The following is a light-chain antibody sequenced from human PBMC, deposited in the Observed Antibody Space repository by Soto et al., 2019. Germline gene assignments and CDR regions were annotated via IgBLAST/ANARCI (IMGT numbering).Light chain of an antibody. CDR3: QQYGSSPRT. J-gene: IGKJ1*01. CDR1: QSVSNF. V-gene: IGKV3-20*01. CDR2: GAS. Sequence: EIVLTQSPATLSLSPGERATLSCRASQSVSNFLAWYQQIPGQAPSLLIYGASTRAAGIPDRFSGSGSGTDFTLTISRLEPEDFAVYYCQQYGSSPRTFGQGTKV.